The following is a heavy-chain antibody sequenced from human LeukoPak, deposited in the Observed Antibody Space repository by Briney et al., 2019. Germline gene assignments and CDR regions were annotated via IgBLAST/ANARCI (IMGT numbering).Heavy chain of an antibody. CDR3: ARAEFHVPGPGSPPLPYYFDS. CDR1: GASIGSGGYY. J-gene: IGHJ4*02. Sequence: PSETLSLTCSVSGASIGSGGYYWNWLRQHTGKGLEWIGYIYYGGNTYYNPSLRSRVTISEDTSRNQFSLKLTSVTVADTAVYYCARAEFHVPGPGSPPLPYYFDSWGQGILVPVSS. CDR2: IYYGGNT. V-gene: IGHV4-31*03. D-gene: IGHD3-10*01.